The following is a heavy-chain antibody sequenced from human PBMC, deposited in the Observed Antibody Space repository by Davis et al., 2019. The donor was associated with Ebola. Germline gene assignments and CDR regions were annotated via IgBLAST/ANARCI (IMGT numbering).Heavy chain of an antibody. CDR1: GYTFTSYG. J-gene: IGHJ4*02. CDR3: ATFVDTSSDY. D-gene: IGHD5-18*01. CDR2: ISAYNGNT. Sequence: ASVKVSCKASGYTFTSYGISWVRQAPGQGLEWMGWISAYNGNTNYAQKFQGRVTMTRDTSISTAYMELSRLRSDDTAVYYCATFVDTSSDYWGQGTLVTVSS. V-gene: IGHV1-18*01.